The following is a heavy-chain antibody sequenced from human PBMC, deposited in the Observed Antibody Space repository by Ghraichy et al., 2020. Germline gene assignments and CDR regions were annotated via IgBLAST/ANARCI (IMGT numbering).Heavy chain of an antibody. CDR3: AKDLNWNDLGYNWFDP. J-gene: IGHJ5*02. D-gene: IGHD1-1*01. CDR1: GFTFSSYA. CDR2: ISGSGGST. V-gene: IGHV3-23*01. Sequence: GGSLRLSCAASGFTFSSYAMSWVRQAPGKGLDWVSGISGSGGSTYYADSVRGRFTVSRDNSKNTLYLQINSLRIEDTAVYYCAKDLNWNDLGYNWFDPWGQGTLVTVSS.